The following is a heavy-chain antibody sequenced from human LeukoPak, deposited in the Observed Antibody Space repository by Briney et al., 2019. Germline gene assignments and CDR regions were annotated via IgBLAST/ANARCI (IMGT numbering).Heavy chain of an antibody. Sequence: TGGSLRLSCAASGFTFSNAWMSWVRQAPGKWLEWVGRIKSKTDGGTTDYAAPVKGRFTISRDDSKNTLYLQMNSLKTEDTAVYYCTTHRSSVWFGESFDYWGQGTLVTVSS. D-gene: IGHD3-10*01. J-gene: IGHJ4*02. CDR1: GFTFSNAW. CDR3: TTHRSSVWFGESFDY. V-gene: IGHV3-15*01. CDR2: IKSKTDGGTT.